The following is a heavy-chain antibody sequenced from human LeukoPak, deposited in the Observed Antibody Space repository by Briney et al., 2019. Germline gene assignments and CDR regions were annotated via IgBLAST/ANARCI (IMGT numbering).Heavy chain of an antibody. J-gene: IGHJ4*02. Sequence: TGGSLRLSCAASGFNFSTYGIHWVRQAPGKGLEWVAFIRSDGANEFYADSVKGRFTISRDNSKNSLYLHMGSLRPEDTAVYCAILSTIFGVISVWGQGTQVTVSS. CDR2: IRSDGANE. CDR1: GFNFSTYG. V-gene: IGHV3-30*02. D-gene: IGHD3-3*01. CDR3: AILSTIFGVISV.